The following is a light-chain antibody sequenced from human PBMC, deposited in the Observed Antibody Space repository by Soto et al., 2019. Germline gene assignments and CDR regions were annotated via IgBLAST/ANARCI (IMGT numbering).Light chain of an antibody. CDR1: QSVSSS. V-gene: IGKV3-11*01. J-gene: IGKJ5*01. CDR2: DAS. Sequence: EFVLTQSPATLSFSPGDTATLSCGASQSVSSSLAWYQQKPGQAPRLLIYDASSRATGIPARFSGSGSGTDFTLTISSLEPEDFAVYYCHHRGNGITFGQGTRLEIK. CDR3: HHRGNGIT.